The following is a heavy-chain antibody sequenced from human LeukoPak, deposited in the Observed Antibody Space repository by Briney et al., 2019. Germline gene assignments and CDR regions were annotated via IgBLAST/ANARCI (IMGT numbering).Heavy chain of an antibody. J-gene: IGHJ4*02. CDR1: GFTFSSYW. CDR3: AKERDYGGNSFFDY. CDR2: ISGSGGST. V-gene: IGHV3-23*01. Sequence: GGSLRLSCAASGFTFSSYWMHWVRRAPGKGLEWVSAISGSGGSTYYADSVKGRFTISRDNSKNTLYLQMNSLRAEDTAVYYCAKERDYGGNSFFDYWGQGTLVTVSS. D-gene: IGHD4-23*01.